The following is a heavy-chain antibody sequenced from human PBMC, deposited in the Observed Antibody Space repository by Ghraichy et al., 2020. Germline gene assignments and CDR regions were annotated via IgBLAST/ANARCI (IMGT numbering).Heavy chain of an antibody. Sequence: GGSLRLSCAASGFTFDNFAVSWVRQAPGKGLEWVSGISGSADTTYYADSVKGRFTISRDNSKNTLYLQMNSLRAEDTAVYYCAWHNRWSDFDCWGQGTLVTVSS. CDR1: GFTFDNFA. V-gene: IGHV3-23*01. J-gene: IGHJ4*02. D-gene: IGHD4-23*01. CDR3: AWHNRWSDFDC. CDR2: ISGSADTT.